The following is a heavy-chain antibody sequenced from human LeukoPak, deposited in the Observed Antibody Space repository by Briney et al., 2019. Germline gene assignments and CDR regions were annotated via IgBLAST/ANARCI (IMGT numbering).Heavy chain of an antibody. CDR1: GFTFSIYG. J-gene: IGHJ4*02. D-gene: IGHD5-24*01. Sequence: GGSLRLSCAASGFTFSIYGMHWVRQVPGKGLEWVAVIWYDGSNKLYADSVKGRFTISRDNSKNTLYLQMNSLRAEDTAVYYCAKGPTRDGYNWADYWGQGTLVTVSS. V-gene: IGHV3-33*06. CDR2: IWYDGSNK. CDR3: AKGPTRDGYNWADY.